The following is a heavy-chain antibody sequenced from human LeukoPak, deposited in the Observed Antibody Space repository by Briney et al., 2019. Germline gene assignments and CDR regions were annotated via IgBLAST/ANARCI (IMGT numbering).Heavy chain of an antibody. V-gene: IGHV3-21*06. CDR3: AREPYDSGGG. D-gene: IGHD3-22*01. CDR1: GFTFSTFR. Sequence: GRSLRLSCAASGFTFSTFRVNWVRQPPGKGLEWVSSISSSHIYYADSVRGRFTISRDDAKNSLYLQMNSLRAEDTAVYYCAREPYDSGGGWGQGTLVTVSS. J-gene: IGHJ4*02. CDR2: ISSSHI.